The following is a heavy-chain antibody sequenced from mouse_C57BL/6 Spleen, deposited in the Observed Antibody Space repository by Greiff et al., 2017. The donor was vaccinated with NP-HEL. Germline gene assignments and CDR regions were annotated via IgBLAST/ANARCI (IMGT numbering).Heavy chain of an antibody. V-gene: IGHV5-16*01. J-gene: IGHJ2*01. D-gene: IGHD2-12*01. CDR1: GFTFSDYY. Sequence: EVMLVESEGGLVQPGSSMKLSCTASGFTFSDYYMAWVRQVPEKGLEWVANINYDGSSTYYLDSLKSRFIISRDNAKNILYLQMSSLKSEDTATYYCLRPFDYWGQGTTLTVSS. CDR2: INYDGSST. CDR3: LRPFDY.